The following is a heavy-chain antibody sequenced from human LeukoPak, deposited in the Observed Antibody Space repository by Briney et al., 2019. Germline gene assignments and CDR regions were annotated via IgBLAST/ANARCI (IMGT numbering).Heavy chain of an antibody. CDR2: IYYSGST. D-gene: IGHD2-15*01. CDR1: GGSISSGGYY. CDR3: ARGYCSGGSCAYFDY. J-gene: IGHJ4*02. Sequence: PSETLSLTCTVSGGSISSGGYYWSWIRQHPGKGLEWIGYIYYSGSTYYNPSLKSRVTISVDTSKNQFSLKLSSVTAADTAVYYCARGYCSGGSCAYFDYWGQGTLVTVSS. V-gene: IGHV4-31*03.